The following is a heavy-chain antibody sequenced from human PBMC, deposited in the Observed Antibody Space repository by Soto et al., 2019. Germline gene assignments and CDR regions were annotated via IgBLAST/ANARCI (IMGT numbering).Heavy chain of an antibody. D-gene: IGHD3-22*01. CDR3: ARPDSNGWYQN. CDR2: INGGDPDT. CDR1: GYTFSNYW. Sequence: PGESLKISCKGSGYTFSNYWVAWVRQMPGKGLEWMAIINGGDPDTRYSPSFQGQVTVSADKSIGTAYLQWNSLKASDTAIYYCARPDSNGWYQNWGQGTPVTVSS. V-gene: IGHV5-51*01. J-gene: IGHJ4*02.